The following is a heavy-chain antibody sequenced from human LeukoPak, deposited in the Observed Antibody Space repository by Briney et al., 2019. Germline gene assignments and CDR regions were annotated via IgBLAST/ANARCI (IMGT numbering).Heavy chain of an antibody. V-gene: IGHV3-35*01. J-gene: IGHJ4*02. CDR3: AKLREWELPDLFDY. CDR1: GFTFSNSD. Sequence: GGSLRLSCAASGFTFSNSDMNWVHQAPGKRLEWVSGVSWNGSRTHYADSVKGRFIISRDNSRNTLYLQTNSLRAEDTAVYYCAKLREWELPDLFDYWGQGTLVTVSS. CDR2: VSWNGSRT. D-gene: IGHD1-26*01.